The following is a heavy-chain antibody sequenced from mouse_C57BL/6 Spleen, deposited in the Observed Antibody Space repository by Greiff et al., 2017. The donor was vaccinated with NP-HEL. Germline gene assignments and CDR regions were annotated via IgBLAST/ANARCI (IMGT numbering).Heavy chain of an antibody. J-gene: IGHJ2*01. CDR1: GFTFSSYG. CDR3: ARHEKDY. V-gene: IGHV5-6*01. CDR2: ISSGGSYT. Sequence: EVKLMESGGDLVKPGGSLKLSCAASGFTFSSYGMSWVRQTPDKRLEWVATISSGGSYTYYPDSVKGRFTISRDNAKNTLYLQMSSLKSEDTAMYYCARHEKDYWGQGTTLTVSS.